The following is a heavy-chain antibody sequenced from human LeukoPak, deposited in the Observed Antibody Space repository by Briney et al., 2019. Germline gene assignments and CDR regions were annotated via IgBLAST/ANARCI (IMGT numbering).Heavy chain of an antibody. Sequence: ASVKVSCKASGYTFTNYGITWVRQAPGQGLEWMGWISGYNGNIDYAQKLQGRVTMTTDTSTSTAYMELRGLRSDDTAVYYCARGDSGGYSCLDYWGQGTLVTVSS. J-gene: IGHJ4*02. CDR3: ARGDSGGYSCLDY. V-gene: IGHV1-18*01. D-gene: IGHD3-22*01. CDR1: GYTFTNYG. CDR2: ISGYNGNI.